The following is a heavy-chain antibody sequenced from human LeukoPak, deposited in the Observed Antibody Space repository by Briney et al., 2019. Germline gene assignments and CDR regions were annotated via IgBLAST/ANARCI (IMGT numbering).Heavy chain of an antibody. CDR2: ISSSSSYI. CDR3: ARGQYYYGSGSVVHGMDV. D-gene: IGHD3-10*01. CDR1: GFTFSSYS. J-gene: IGHJ6*02. Sequence: NSGGSLRLSCAASGFTFSSYSMNWVRQAPGKGLEWVSSISSSSSYIYYADSVKGRFTISRDNAKNSLYLQMNSLRAEDTAVCYCARGQYYYGSGSVVHGMDVWGQGTTVTVSS. V-gene: IGHV3-21*01.